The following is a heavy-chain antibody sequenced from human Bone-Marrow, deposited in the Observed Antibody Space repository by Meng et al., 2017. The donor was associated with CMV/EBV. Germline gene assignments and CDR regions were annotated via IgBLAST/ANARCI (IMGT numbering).Heavy chain of an antibody. CDR2: ISSSSGYI. D-gene: IGHD3-10*01. CDR3: ARNIGFGELFYDAFDI. Sequence: GESLKISCAASRFTFSGYNMNWVRQAPGKGLEWVSSISSSSGYIYYADSVKGRFTISRDNAKNSLYLQMNSLRAEDTAVYYCARNIGFGELFYDAFDIWGQGTMVTVSS. V-gene: IGHV3-21*01. CDR1: RFTFSGYN. J-gene: IGHJ3*02.